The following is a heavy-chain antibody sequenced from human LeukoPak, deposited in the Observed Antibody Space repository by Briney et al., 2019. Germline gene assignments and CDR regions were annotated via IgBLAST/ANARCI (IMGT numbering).Heavy chain of an antibody. V-gene: IGHV4-31*03. CDR1: GGSIRSDGYH. Sequence: SEAVSLTCIVSGGSIRSDGYHWLGLRQPPGKGLEWIGYIYYSGSTYYHPSLKSRVTISVDTSKNQFSLKLRSVTAADTAVYSCARGTVIFDYWGQGTLVTVSS. J-gene: IGHJ4*02. CDR3: ARGTVIFDY. CDR2: IYYSGST. D-gene: IGHD5-18*01.